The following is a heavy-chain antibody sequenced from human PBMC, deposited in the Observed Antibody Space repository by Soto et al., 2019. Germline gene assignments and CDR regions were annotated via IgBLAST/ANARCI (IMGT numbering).Heavy chain of an antibody. J-gene: IGHJ4*02. CDR3: AREDSIIIPAVSDF. D-gene: IGHD2-2*01. V-gene: IGHV3-21*06. Sequence: PGGALRLSWTVSGFALKKYGNNWVRQAPGKGLEWVSSISKSDYTYYSDSVKGRFTISRDNAKNSVSLQMNTLRVEDTAVYYCAREDSIIIPAVSDFWGQGTRVTVSA. CDR1: GFALKKYG. CDR2: ISKSDYT.